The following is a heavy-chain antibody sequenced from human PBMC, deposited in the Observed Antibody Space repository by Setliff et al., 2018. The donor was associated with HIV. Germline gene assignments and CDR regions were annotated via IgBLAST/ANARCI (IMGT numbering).Heavy chain of an antibody. Sequence: PSETLSLTCTVSGGSISSGGYYWTWIRQHPGKGLEWIGYIYYSGSTYYNPSLKSRVTMSVDTSKNQFSLKLSSVTAADTAVYYCARGGCYDRSGYYPFDYWGQGTPVTVSS. V-gene: IGHV4-31*03. CDR3: ARGGCYDRSGYYPFDY. J-gene: IGHJ4*02. D-gene: IGHD3-22*01. CDR2: IYYSGST. CDR1: GGSISSGGYY.